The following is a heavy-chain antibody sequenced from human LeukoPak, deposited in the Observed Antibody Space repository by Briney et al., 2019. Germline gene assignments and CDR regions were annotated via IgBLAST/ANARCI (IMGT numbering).Heavy chain of an antibody. V-gene: IGHV1-8*03. D-gene: IGHD4-11*01. Sequence: ASVKVSCKASGYSFSSYDINWVRQATGQGLEWMGWMNPNSGNKGYAQKFQGRVSITRNTSISTAYMEMGSLTSEDTAVYYCVRGRAAVTTHWFDHWGQGTLVTVSS. CDR2: MNPNSGNK. CDR1: GYSFSSYD. J-gene: IGHJ5*02. CDR3: VRGRAAVTTHWFDH.